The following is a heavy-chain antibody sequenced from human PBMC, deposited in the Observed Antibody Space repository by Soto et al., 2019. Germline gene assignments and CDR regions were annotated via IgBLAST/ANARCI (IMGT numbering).Heavy chain of an antibody. V-gene: IGHV1-69*13. CDR1: GGTFSSYA. CDR2: IIPIFGTA. Sequence: ASVKVSCKASGGTFSSYALSWVRQAPGQGLEWMGGIIPIFGTANYAQKFQDRVTITADESTSTAYMEPSSLRSEDTAVYYCARARLTRDYYGMDVWGQGTTVTVSS. J-gene: IGHJ6*02. D-gene: IGHD7-27*01. CDR3: ARARLTRDYYGMDV.